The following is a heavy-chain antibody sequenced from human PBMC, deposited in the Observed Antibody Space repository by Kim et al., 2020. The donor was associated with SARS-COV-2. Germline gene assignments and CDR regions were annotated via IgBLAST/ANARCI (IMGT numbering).Heavy chain of an antibody. J-gene: IGHJ6*02. V-gene: IGHV3-23*01. CDR2: ISHDGTSS. D-gene: IGHD1-26*01. CDR1: GFSFSCCA. Sequence: GGSLRLSCVASGFSFSCCAMNWVRQVPGKGPEWVSSISHDGTSSHYANSVRGRFTISRDDSKNTLYLQLNSLRGEDTALYYCAKDVWDYSGMDVWGQGTTVPVSS. CDR3: AKDVWDYSGMDV.